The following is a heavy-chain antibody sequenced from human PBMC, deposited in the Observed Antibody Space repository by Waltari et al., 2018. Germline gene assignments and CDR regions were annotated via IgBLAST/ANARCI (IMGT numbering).Heavy chain of an antibody. D-gene: IGHD3-16*01. CDR3: ARGRGTYFDY. V-gene: IGHV4-4*07. J-gene: IGHJ4*02. CDR1: GGSISGYY. Sequence: QVQLQESGPGLVKPSETLSLTCTVSGGSISGYYWSWIRQPAGKGLAWVGRIYTSGRTNYNPSLKSRSTMSLDTSKNQFSLGLNSVTAADTAVYFCARGRGTYFDYWGQGILVTVSS. CDR2: IYTSGRT.